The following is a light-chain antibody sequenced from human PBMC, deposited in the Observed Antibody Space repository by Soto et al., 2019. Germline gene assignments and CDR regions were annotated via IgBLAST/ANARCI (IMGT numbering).Light chain of an antibody. V-gene: IGLV2-14*01. CDR1: SSDVGGYNY. CDR2: DVN. CDR3: SSYTSSSTPAV. Sequence: QSALTQPASVSGSPGQSITISCTGTSSDVGGYNYVSLYQQDPGKAPKLMIYDVNNRPSGDSNRFSGSKSGNTASRTISGLQAEDEAYYYCSSYTSSSTPAVFGGGTKLTVL. J-gene: IGLJ2*01.